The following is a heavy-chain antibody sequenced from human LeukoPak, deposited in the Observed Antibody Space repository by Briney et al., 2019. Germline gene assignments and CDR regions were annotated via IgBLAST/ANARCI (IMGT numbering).Heavy chain of an antibody. V-gene: IGHV3-21*06. CDR2: ISSSSSYI. D-gene: IGHD5-24*01. J-gene: IGHJ4*02. CDR1: GFTFSSYS. Sequence: GGSLRLSCAASGFTFSSYSMNWVRQAPGKGLEWVSSISSSSSYIYYADSVKGRFTISRHNGRNSLCLEMNSLRAEDTAVYYCARPRGNVEMATFPFDYWGQGTLVTVSS. CDR3: ARPRGNVEMATFPFDY.